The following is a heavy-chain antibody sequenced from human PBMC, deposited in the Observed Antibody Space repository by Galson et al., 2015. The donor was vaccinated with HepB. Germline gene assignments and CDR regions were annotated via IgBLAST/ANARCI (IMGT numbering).Heavy chain of an antibody. Sequence: SLRLSCAASGFTFSNVWMTWFRQAPGKGLEWVGLIKTKTDGEATLFAAPVKGRFTISRDDSKNTLYLQMNSLNSEGTAVYYCATGWTYYFGYWGQGTLVTVSS. V-gene: IGHV3-15*07. CDR2: IKTKTDGEAT. D-gene: IGHD2-15*01. CDR1: GFTFSNVW. CDR3: ATGWTYYFGY. J-gene: IGHJ4*02.